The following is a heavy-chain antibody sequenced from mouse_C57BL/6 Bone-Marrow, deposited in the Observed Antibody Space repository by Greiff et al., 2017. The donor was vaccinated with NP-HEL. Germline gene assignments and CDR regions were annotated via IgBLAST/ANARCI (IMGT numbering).Heavy chain of an antibody. CDR1: GYTFTSYW. CDR3: ARYYGSPWFAY. V-gene: IGHV1-59*01. D-gene: IGHD1-1*01. CDR2: IDPSDSYT. J-gene: IGHJ3*01. Sequence: QVQLKQPGAELVRPGTSVKLSCKASGYTFTSYWMHWVKQRPGQGLEWIGVIDPSDSYTNYNQKFKGKATLTVDTSSSTAYMQLSSLTSEDSAVYYCARYYGSPWFAYWGQGTLVTVSA.